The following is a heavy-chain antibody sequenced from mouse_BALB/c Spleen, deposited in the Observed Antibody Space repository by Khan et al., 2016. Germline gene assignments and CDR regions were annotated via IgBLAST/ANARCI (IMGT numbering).Heavy chain of an antibody. V-gene: IGHV3-6*02. Sequence: EVQLQESGPGLVKPSQSLSLTCSVTGYSITSGYYWNWIRQFPGNKLEWMGYISYDGSNNYNPSLKNRISITRDTSKNQFFLKLNSVTTEYTATYYCASNWEGWYFDVWGAGTTVTVSS. J-gene: IGHJ1*01. D-gene: IGHD4-1*01. CDR3: ASNWEGWYFDV. CDR2: ISYDGSN. CDR1: GYSITSGYY.